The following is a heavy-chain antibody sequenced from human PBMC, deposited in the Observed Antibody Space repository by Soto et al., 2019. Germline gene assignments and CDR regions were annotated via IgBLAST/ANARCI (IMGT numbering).Heavy chain of an antibody. CDR1: GYTFNSYD. CDR3: ARTVYYDFWSGYNRPFYMDV. V-gene: IGHV1-8*01. J-gene: IGHJ6*03. CDR2: MNPNSGNT. D-gene: IGHD3-3*01. Sequence: ASVKVSCKASGYTFNSYDINWVRQATGQGLEWMGWMNPNSGNTGYAQKFQGRVTMTRNTSISTAYMELSSLRSEDTAVYYCARTVYYDFWSGYNRPFYMDVWGKGTTVTVSS.